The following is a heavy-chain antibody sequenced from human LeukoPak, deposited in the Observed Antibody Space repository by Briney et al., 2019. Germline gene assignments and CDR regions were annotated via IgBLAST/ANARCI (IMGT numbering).Heavy chain of an antibody. CDR2: ISGSGGST. V-gene: IGHV3-23*01. Sequence: GGSLRLSCAASGFTFSSYAMSWVRQAPGKGLEWVSAISGSGGSTYYADPVKGRFTISRDNSKNTLYLQMNSLRAEDTAVYYCAKVLRSYYYFDYWGQGTLVTVSS. CDR1: GFTFSSYA. D-gene: IGHD1-26*01. J-gene: IGHJ4*02. CDR3: AKVLRSYYYFDY.